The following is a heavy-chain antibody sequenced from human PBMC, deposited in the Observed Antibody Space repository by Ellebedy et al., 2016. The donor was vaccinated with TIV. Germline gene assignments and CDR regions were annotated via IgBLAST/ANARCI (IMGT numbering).Heavy chain of an antibody. V-gene: IGHV5-10-1*01. J-gene: IGHJ4*02. D-gene: IGHD1-26*01. CDR3: ARYSGSYGGYDY. CDR2: IDPSDSYT. CDR1: GYSFSTFW. Sequence: GESLKISCKGSGYSFSTFWVIWVRQSSGKGLESRGRIDPSDSYTNYSPSFQGHVTMSADTSISTAYLEWGSLKASDTAIYYCARYSGSYGGYDYWGQGTLVTVSS.